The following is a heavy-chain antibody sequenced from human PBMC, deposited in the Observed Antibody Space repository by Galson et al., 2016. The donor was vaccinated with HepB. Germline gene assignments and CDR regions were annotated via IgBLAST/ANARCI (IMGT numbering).Heavy chain of an antibody. CDR3: ARERHRGRFVEWSRAGFDP. CDR2: ISVYNGNT. D-gene: IGHD3-3*01. V-gene: IGHV1-18*03. J-gene: IGHJ5*02. Sequence: SVKVSCKASGYTFSNYGISWVRQAPGQGLEWMGWISVYNGNTNHAQKIRGRVTLTTDTSTSTAYMELRSLRSDDMAVYYCARERHRGRFVEWSRAGFDPWGQGTLVTVS. CDR1: GYTFSNYG.